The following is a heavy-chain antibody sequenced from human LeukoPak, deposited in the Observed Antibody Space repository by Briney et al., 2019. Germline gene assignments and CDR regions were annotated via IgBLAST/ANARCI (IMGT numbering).Heavy chain of an antibody. Sequence: GGSLRLSCAASGFTFSNYDMHWVRQAPGKGLEWVAFTGYDGSNKYYADSVKGRFTISRDNSKNTLYVQMNSLRGEDTGVYYCAKSLAAYYFFDYWGQGTLVTVSS. CDR2: TGYDGSNK. CDR1: GFTFSNYD. CDR3: AKSLAAYYFFDY. D-gene: IGHD3-16*01. V-gene: IGHV3-30*02. J-gene: IGHJ4*02.